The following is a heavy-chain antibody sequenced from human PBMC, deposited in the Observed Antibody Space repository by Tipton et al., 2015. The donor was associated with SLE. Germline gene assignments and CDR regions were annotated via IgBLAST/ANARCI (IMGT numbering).Heavy chain of an antibody. J-gene: IGHJ6*03. Sequence: TLSLTCAVYGGSFSGYYWSWIRQPPGKGLEWIGEINHSGSTNYNPSLKSRVTISIDTSKNQFSPKLSSVTAADTAVYYCASWGPIVYYYYYMDVWGKGTTVTVSS. CDR1: GGSFSGYY. V-gene: IGHV4-34*01. D-gene: IGHD3-16*01. CDR2: INHSGST. CDR3: ASWGPIVYYYYYMDV.